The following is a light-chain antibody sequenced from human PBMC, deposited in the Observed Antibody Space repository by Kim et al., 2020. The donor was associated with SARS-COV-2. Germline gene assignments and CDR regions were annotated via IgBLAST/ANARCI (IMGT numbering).Light chain of an antibody. Sequence: PGESATLSCTASQSVGSDLAWYQQKPGQPPRLLIYGASSRATGVPARFSGSGSGTDFTLTISSLQSEDFALYFCLQYDTLPPWPFGPGTQV. V-gene: IGKV3-15*01. CDR1: QSVGSD. J-gene: IGKJ1*01. CDR3: LQYDTLPPWP. CDR2: GAS.